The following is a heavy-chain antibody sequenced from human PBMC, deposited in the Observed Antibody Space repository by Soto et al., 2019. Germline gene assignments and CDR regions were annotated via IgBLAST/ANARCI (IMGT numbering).Heavy chain of an antibody. CDR2: IYSDGNT. D-gene: IGHD6-19*01. CDR1: GFTVSSNY. Sequence: EVQVVESGGSLIHPGGSLRLYCAASGFTVSSNYMSWVRQAPGKGLDWISVIYSDGNTYYADSVKGRFTISRDISKNTVYLQMNSLRAEDTALYYCVRDQGIPVTTWGQGTLVTVSS. J-gene: IGHJ4*02. CDR3: VRDQGIPVTT. V-gene: IGHV3-53*01.